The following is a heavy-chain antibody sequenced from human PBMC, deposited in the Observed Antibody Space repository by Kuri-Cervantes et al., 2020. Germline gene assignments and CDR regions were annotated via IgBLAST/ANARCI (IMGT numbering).Heavy chain of an antibody. CDR1: GFTFDDYA. V-gene: IGHV3-9*01. Sequence: SLKISCAASGFTFDDYAMHWVRQAPGKGLEWVSGISWNSGSIGYADSVKGRFTISRDNAKNSLYLQMNSLRAEDTAVYYCARGGEVLLWFGAFDPWGRGTLVTVSS. J-gene: IGHJ5*02. D-gene: IGHD3-10*01. CDR3: ARGGEVLLWFGAFDP. CDR2: ISWNSGSI.